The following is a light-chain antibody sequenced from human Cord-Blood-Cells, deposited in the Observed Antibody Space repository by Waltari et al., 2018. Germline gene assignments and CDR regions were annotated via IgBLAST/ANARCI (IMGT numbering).Light chain of an antibody. J-gene: IGLJ2*01. CDR3: CSYAGSSTLV. V-gene: IGLV2-23*01. Sequence: QSALTQPASVSGSPGQSITISCTGTSSDVGSSNLVSWYQQHPGKAPKRMIYAGSKRPSGVSNRFSGSKSGNTASLTISGLQAEDEADYYCCSYAGSSTLVFGGGTKLTVL. CDR1: SSDVGSSNL. CDR2: AGS.